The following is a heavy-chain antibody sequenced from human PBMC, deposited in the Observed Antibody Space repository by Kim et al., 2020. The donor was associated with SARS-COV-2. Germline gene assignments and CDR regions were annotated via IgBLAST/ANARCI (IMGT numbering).Heavy chain of an antibody. J-gene: IGHJ4*02. Sequence: GGSLRLSCVASGFSFTSYYMNWFRQAPGKGLVWVSFISADGSVTGYADSVKGRFTISRDNAKHTLSLQMSGLTADDTAIYYCATYLQSGPEGEWGQGTLVTVSS. D-gene: IGHD6-25*01. CDR2: ISADGSVT. V-gene: IGHV3-74*01. CDR1: GFSFTSYY. CDR3: ATYLQSGPEGE.